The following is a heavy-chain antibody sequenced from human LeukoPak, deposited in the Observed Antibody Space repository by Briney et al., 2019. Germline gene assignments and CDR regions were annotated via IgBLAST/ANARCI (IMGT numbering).Heavy chain of an antibody. D-gene: IGHD6-13*01. Sequence: GGSLRLSCAASGFTFSSYAMSWVRQAPGKGLEWVSSISGSGGSTYYADSVKGRFTISRANSENTLYVQMNSLRAEDTAVYYCAKGGSSWYRNWGYFDYWGQGTLVTVSS. J-gene: IGHJ4*02. V-gene: IGHV3-23*01. CDR3: AKGGSSWYRNWGYFDY. CDR1: GFTFSSYA. CDR2: ISGSGGST.